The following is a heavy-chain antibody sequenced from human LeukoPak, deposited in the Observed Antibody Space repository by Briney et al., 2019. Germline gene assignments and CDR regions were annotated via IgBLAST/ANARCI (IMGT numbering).Heavy chain of an antibody. J-gene: IGHJ6*02. CDR2: GIPIFCVA. D-gene: IGHD3-10*01. CDR3: ARDRRLYYYGSGSYGLLDDYYYYGMDV. V-gene: IGHV1-69*01. Sequence: AVHSSFSAFGGPFSRHAFSWVRPGPGPGGGWWGGGIPIFCVAKDSQKFQGRVTITADESTSTAYMELSSLRSEDTAVYYCARDRRLYYYGSGSYGLLDDYYYYGMDVWGQGTTVTVSS. CDR1: GGPFSRHA.